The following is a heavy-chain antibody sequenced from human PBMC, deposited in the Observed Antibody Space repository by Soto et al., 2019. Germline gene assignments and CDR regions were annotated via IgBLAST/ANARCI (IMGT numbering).Heavy chain of an antibody. V-gene: IGHV3-23*01. J-gene: IGHJ6*02. CDR1: GFSFTNYA. Sequence: LRLSCAASGFSFTNYAMHWVRQASGKGLEWISSMSGSGGGTYYADSVKGRFTISRDNSKNTLFLQMNSLRAEDTALYYCAGAYCSGTTCYGLYGMDVWGQGTTVTVSS. D-gene: IGHD2-2*01. CDR3: AGAYCSGTTCYGLYGMDV. CDR2: MSGSGGGT.